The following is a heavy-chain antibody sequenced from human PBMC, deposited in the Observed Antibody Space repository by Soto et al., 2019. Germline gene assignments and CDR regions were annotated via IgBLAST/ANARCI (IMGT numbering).Heavy chain of an antibody. J-gene: IGHJ4*02. CDR2: VYYDGHT. D-gene: IGHD5-12*01. CDR1: GGYINNNF. Sequence: SETLSLTCPVSGGYINNNFLGWIRQPPGKGLEWIGYVYYDGHTDYNPSLESRVTIAVDTSKNQFSLRLTSVTAADTAVYYCARDLFGGYCLDYWGQGALVTVSS. CDR3: ARDLFGGYCLDY. V-gene: IGHV4-59*01.